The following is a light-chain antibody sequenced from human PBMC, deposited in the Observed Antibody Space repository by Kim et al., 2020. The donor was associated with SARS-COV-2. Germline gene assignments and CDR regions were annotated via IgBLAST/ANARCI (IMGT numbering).Light chain of an antibody. CDR3: QQYYGIPFS. J-gene: IGKJ2*03. Sequence: RATITRKSSQTVLSSSNNKNYLAWHQQKPGQPPKLLIYWASTRESGVPDRFSGSGSGTDFTLTISSLQAEDVAVYYCQQYYGIPFSFGQGTKLEI. V-gene: IGKV4-1*01. CDR1: QTVLSSSNNKNY. CDR2: WAS.